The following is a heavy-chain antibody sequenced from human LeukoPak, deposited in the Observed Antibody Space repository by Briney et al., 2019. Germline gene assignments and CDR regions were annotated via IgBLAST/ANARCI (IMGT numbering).Heavy chain of an antibody. Sequence: PSETLSLTCVVYGGSFSGYYWSWIRQPPGKALEWTGEINHSGSTYYNPSLKSRVTISVDTSKNQFSLKLSSVTAADTAVYYCARVGQADTTVRYGSGSYFRYWFDPWGQGALVTVSS. CDR1: GGSFSGYY. V-gene: IGHV4-34*01. CDR2: INHSGST. J-gene: IGHJ5*02. CDR3: ARVGQADTTVRYGSGSYFRYWFDP. D-gene: IGHD3-10*01.